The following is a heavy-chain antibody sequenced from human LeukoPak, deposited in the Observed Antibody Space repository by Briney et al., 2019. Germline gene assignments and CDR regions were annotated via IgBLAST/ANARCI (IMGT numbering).Heavy chain of an antibody. J-gene: IGHJ4*02. CDR3: ARTFTYYDFWSGYYFDY. D-gene: IGHD3-3*01. CDR1: GGSISSYY. V-gene: IGHV4-59*01. CDR2: IYYSGST. Sequence: SETLSLTCTVSGGSISSYYWSWVRQPPGKGLEWIGYIYYSGSTNYNPSLKSRVTISVDTSKNQFSLKLSSVTAADTAVYYCARTFTYYDFWSGYYFDYWDQGTLVTVSS.